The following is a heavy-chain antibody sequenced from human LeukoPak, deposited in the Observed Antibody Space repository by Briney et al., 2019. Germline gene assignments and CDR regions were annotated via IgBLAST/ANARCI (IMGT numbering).Heavy chain of an antibody. D-gene: IGHD4-11*01. Sequence: GGSLRLSCAASGFTFSGYSMNWVRQAPGKWLEWVSSISSSSSYIYYADSVKGRLTISRDNAKHSLYLQMNSLRGEETAVYYCARGYSNYGYAFDIWGQGTMVTVSS. CDR2: ISSSSSYI. J-gene: IGHJ3*02. CDR3: ARGYSNYGYAFDI. V-gene: IGHV3-21*01. CDR1: GFTFSGYS.